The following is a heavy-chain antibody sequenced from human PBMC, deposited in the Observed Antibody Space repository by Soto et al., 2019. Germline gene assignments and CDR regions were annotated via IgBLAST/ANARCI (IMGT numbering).Heavy chain of an antibody. Sequence: GESLKISCKGSGYSFTSYWIGWVRQMPGEGLEWMGIIYPGDSDTRYSPSFQGQVTISADKSISTAYLQWSSLKASDTAMYYCARLGGYSGYEPYYYYGMDVWGQGTTVTVSS. J-gene: IGHJ6*02. CDR3: ARLGGYSGYEPYYYYGMDV. D-gene: IGHD5-12*01. CDR1: GYSFTSYW. V-gene: IGHV5-51*01. CDR2: IYPGDSDT.